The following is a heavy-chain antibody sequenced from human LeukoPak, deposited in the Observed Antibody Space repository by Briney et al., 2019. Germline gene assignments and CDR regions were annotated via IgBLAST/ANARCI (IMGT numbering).Heavy chain of an antibody. V-gene: IGHV3-48*03. Sequence: GGSLRLSCVASGFTFSSYGMHWVRRAPGKGLEWVSYISGSGSTIYYADSVKGRFTISRDNAKNSLNLQMNSLSADDTAVYYCARNFASESYKGGYFDYWGQGTLVTVTS. CDR1: GFTFSSYG. CDR2: ISGSGSTI. D-gene: IGHD3-10*01. CDR3: ARNFASESYKGGYFDY. J-gene: IGHJ4*02.